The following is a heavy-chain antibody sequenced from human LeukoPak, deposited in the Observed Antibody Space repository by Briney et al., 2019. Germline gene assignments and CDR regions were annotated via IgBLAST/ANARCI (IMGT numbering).Heavy chain of an antibody. J-gene: IGHJ3*02. CDR3: AIRGYHDSTGRHAFDI. Sequence: SETLSLTCTVSGGSISSSSYYWGWIRQPPGKGLEWIGSIYYSGSTYYNPSLKSRVTISVDTSKNQFSLKLSSVTAADTAVYYCAIRGYHDSTGRHAFDIWGRGTMVSGSS. CDR1: GGSISSSSYY. V-gene: IGHV4-39*01. D-gene: IGHD3-22*01. CDR2: IYYSGST.